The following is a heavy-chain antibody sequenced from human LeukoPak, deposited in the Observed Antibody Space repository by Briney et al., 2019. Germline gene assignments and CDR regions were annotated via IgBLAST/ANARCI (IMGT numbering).Heavy chain of an antibody. CDR3: ARTPQYYYDSSGYLYFDY. V-gene: IGHV4-59*11. D-gene: IGHD3-22*01. Sequence: PSETLSLTCTVSGGSISSHYWSWIRLPPGKGLEWIGYIYHGGSTNYNPSLKSRVTISEDTSKNQFSLKLNSVTALDTAVYYCARTPQYYYDSSGYLYFDYWGQGTLVTVSS. CDR1: GGSISSHY. CDR2: IYHGGST. J-gene: IGHJ4*02.